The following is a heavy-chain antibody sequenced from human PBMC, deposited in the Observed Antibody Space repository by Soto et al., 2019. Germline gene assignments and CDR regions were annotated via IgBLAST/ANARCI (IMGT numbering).Heavy chain of an antibody. Sequence: QVQLQESGPGLVKPSETLSLTCTVSGGSISSYYWSWIRQPPGKGLEWIGYIYYSGSTNYNPSLKSRVTISVDTSKNQFSLKLSSVTAADTAVYYCARVGNPKYGDYVFDYWGQGTLVTVSS. CDR1: GGSISSYY. CDR2: IYYSGST. CDR3: ARVGNPKYGDYVFDY. V-gene: IGHV4-59*01. J-gene: IGHJ4*02. D-gene: IGHD4-17*01.